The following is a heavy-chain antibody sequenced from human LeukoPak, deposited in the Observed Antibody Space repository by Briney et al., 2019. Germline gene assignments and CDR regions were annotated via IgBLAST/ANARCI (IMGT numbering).Heavy chain of an antibody. CDR1: GGSISSYY. D-gene: IGHD6-13*01. V-gene: IGHV4-59*01. Sequence: SETLSLTCTVSGGSISSYYWSWIRQPPGKGLEWIGDIYYSGSTKYNPYLTSRVTISVDTSKNQFSLKLSSVTAADTAVYYCARDFRYSSSWYKWFDPWGQGTLVTVSS. J-gene: IGHJ5*02. CDR3: ARDFRYSSSWYKWFDP. CDR2: IYYSGST.